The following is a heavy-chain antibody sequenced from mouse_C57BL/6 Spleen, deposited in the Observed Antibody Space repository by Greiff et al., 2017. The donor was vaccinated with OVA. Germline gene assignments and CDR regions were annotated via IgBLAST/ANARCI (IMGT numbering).Heavy chain of an antibody. CDR1: GYSITSGYY. CDR3: ARERAYDYDGAWFAY. V-gene: IGHV3-6*01. Sequence: EVQLQESGPGLVKPSQSLSLTCSVTGYSITSGYYWNWIRQFPGNKLEWMGYISYDGSNNYNPSLKNRISITRDTSKNQFFLKLNSVTTEDTATYYGARERAYDYDGAWFAYWGQGTLVTVSA. J-gene: IGHJ3*01. D-gene: IGHD2-4*01. CDR2: ISYDGSN.